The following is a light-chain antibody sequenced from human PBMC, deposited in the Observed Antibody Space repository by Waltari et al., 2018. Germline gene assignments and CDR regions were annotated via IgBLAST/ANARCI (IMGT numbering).Light chain of an antibody. CDR3: QQYGSSPRRT. CDR2: GAS. CDR1: QSVSSSY. Sequence: EIVLTQSPGTLSLSPGERATLSCRASQSVSSSYLAWYQQKPGQAPRLLIYGASSRATGIPDRFSGRGSGTDFTLTISRLEPEDFAVYYCQQYGSSPRRTFGQGTKVEIK. V-gene: IGKV3-20*01. J-gene: IGKJ1*01.